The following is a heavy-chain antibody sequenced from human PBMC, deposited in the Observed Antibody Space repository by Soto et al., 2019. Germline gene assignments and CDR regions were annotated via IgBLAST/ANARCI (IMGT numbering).Heavy chain of an antibody. V-gene: IGHV5-51*01. J-gene: IGHJ3*02. CDR3: ARRKYYYDSSGYLSPTAFDI. D-gene: IGHD3-22*01. CDR1: GYSFTSYW. Sequence: GESLKISCKGSGYSFTSYWIGWVRQMPGKGLEWMGIIYPGDSDTRYSPSFQGQVTISADKSSSTAYLQWSSLKASDTAMYYCARRKYYYDSSGYLSPTAFDIWGQGTMVTVSS. CDR2: IYPGDSDT.